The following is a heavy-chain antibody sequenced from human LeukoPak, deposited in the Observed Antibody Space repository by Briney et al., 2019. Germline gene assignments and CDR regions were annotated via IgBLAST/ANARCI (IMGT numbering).Heavy chain of an antibody. CDR1: GGSISTYY. J-gene: IGHJ4*02. CDR3: ARKIQLWSHIDY. Sequence: KPSETLSLTCTVSGGSISTYYWSWIRQPPGKGLEWIGYIYDSGSSNYNPSLKSRVTIAVDRSKNHFSLKLSSVTAADTAVYYCARKIQLWSHIDYWGQGTLVTVSS. D-gene: IGHD5-18*01. V-gene: IGHV4-59*12. CDR2: IYDSGSS.